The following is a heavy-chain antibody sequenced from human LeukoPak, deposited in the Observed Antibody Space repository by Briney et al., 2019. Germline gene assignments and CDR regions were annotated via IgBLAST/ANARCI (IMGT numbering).Heavy chain of an antibody. Sequence: ASVKVSCKASGGTFSSYAISWVRQAPGQGLEWMGGIIPIFGIANYAQKFQGRVTITADESTSTAYMELSSLRSEDTAVYYCARGRGGDYGGSYAFDIWGQGTMVTVSS. CDR3: ARGRGGDYGGSYAFDI. V-gene: IGHV1-69*13. J-gene: IGHJ3*02. CDR1: GGTFSSYA. CDR2: IIPIFGIA. D-gene: IGHD4-23*01.